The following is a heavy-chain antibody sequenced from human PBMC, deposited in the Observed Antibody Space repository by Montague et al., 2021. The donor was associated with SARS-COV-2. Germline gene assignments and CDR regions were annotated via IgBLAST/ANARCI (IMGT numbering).Heavy chain of an antibody. V-gene: IGHV4-34*01. J-gene: IGHJ2*01. D-gene: IGHD3-22*01. CDR2: INHSGSI. CDR1: SGSFSDYY. Sequence: SETLSLTCAVYSGSFSDYYWTWIRQPPGKGLEWIGEINHSGSINYNPSLKSRVSISVDTSKDRFSLKLTSVTAADTAVYYCARGAPTITMIVVVFTGAGWYFDLWGRGTLVTVSS. CDR3: ARGAPTITMIVVVFTGAGWYFDL.